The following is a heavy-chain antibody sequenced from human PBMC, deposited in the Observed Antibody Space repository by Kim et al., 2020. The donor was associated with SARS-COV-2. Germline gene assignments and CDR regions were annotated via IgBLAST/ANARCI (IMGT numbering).Heavy chain of an antibody. V-gene: IGHV1-3*01. J-gene: IGHJ4*02. CDR3: ARVSAYGDYTLGY. Sequence: SQKFQGRVTITRDTSASKAYMELSSLRSEDTAVYYCARVSAYGDYTLGYWGQGTLVTVSS. D-gene: IGHD4-17*01.